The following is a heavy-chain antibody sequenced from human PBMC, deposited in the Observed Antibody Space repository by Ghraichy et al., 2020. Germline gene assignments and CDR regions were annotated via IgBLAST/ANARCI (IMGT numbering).Heavy chain of an antibody. V-gene: IGHV4-39*01. D-gene: IGHD6-6*01. CDR3: ARQPYSSSIYFDY. Sequence: SETLSLTCTVSGGSISSSSYYWGWIRQPPGKGLEWIGSIYYSGSTYYNPSLKSRVTISVDTSKNQFSLKLSSVTAADTAVYYCARQPYSSSIYFDYWGQGTLVTVSS. J-gene: IGHJ4*02. CDR1: GGSISSSSYY. CDR2: IYYSGST.